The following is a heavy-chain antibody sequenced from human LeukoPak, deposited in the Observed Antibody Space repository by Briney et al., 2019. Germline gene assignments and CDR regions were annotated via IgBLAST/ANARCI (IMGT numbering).Heavy chain of an antibody. CDR2: IYPGDSDT. Sequence: PGESLQISCKGSGSRFTSYWIGWVRQMPGKGLEWMGIIYPGDSDTRYSPSFQGQVTISADKSISTAYLQWSSLKASDTAMYYCARHYYYGSGSSSWFDPWGQGTLVTVSS. CDR3: ARHYYYGSGSSSWFDP. J-gene: IGHJ5*02. CDR1: GSRFTSYW. V-gene: IGHV5-51*01. D-gene: IGHD3-10*01.